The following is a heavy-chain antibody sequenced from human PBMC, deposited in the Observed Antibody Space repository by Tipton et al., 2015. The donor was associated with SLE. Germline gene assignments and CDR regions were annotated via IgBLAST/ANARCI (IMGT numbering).Heavy chain of an antibody. CDR2: IKEDGSER. J-gene: IGHJ4*02. CDR3: ARAGQLDDFRSGYLSPYFDY. V-gene: IGHV3-7*03. Sequence: SLRLSCAASEFTFSNYYMSWVRQAPGKGLEWVANIKEDGSERYYVDSVKGRFTISRDNAKNSLSLHMNSLRAEDTAVYYCARAGQLDDFRSGYLSPYFDYWGQGTLVTVSS. CDR1: EFTFSNYY. D-gene: IGHD3-3*01.